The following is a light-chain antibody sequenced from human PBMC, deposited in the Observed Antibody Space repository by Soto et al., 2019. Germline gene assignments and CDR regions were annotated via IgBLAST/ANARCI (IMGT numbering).Light chain of an antibody. CDR1: QSVRSSY. Sequence: EIVLTQSPGTLSLSPGKRVTLSCRASQSVRSSYLAWYQQKPGQAPRLLIYGASSRATGIPDRFSGSGSGTDFTLTISRLEPEDFAVYYCQQYDSSPYTFGQWTKLEIK. J-gene: IGKJ2*01. V-gene: IGKV3-20*01. CDR2: GAS. CDR3: QQYDSSPYT.